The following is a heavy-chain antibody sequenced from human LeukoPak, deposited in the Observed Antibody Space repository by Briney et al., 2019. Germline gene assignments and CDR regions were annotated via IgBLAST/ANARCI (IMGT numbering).Heavy chain of an antibody. D-gene: IGHD3-16*02. CDR2: IYYSGST. J-gene: IGHJ4*02. CDR1: GGSISSGGYY. Sequence: SETLSLTCTVSGGSISSGGYYWSWIRQHPGKGLEWIGYIYYSGSTYYNPSLKSRVTISVDTSKNQFSLKLSSVTAADTAVYYCARQGEDYDYVWGSYHDYWGQGTLVTVSS. V-gene: IGHV4-31*03. CDR3: ARQGEDYDYVWGSYHDY.